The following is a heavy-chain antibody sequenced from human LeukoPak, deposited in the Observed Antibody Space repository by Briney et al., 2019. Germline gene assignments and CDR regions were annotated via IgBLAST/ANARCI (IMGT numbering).Heavy chain of an antibody. CDR2: MNPNSGNT. CDR1: GYTFTGYY. Sequence: VASVKVSCKASGYTFTGYYMHWVRQAPGQGLEWMGWMNPNSGNTGYAQKFQGRVTMTRNTSISTAYMELSSLRSEDTAVYYCARGMKRRNWFDPWGQGTLVTVSS. CDR3: ARGMKRRNWFDP. J-gene: IGHJ5*02. V-gene: IGHV1-8*02.